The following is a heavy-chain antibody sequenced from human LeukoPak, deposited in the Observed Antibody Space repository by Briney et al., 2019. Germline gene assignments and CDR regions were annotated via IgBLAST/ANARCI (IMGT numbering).Heavy chain of an antibody. V-gene: IGHV4-59*01. D-gene: IGHD5-18*01. Sequence: SGTLSLTCTVSGGSISSYYWSWIRQPPGKGLEWIGYTYYSGSTNYNPSLKSRVAISVDTSKNQFSLKLSSVTAADTAVYYCARVDTAMGYYYYMDVWGKGTTVTVSS. CDR3: ARVDTAMGYYYYMDV. J-gene: IGHJ6*03. CDR1: GGSISSYY. CDR2: TYYSGST.